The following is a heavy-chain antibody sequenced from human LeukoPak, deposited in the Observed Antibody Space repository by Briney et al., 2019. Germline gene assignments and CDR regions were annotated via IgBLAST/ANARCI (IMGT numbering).Heavy chain of an antibody. CDR2: IYHSGST. Sequence: SETLSLTCTVSDASINYYYWSWVRQPPGKGLEWIGYIYHSGSTYYNPSLKSRVTISVDRSKNQFSLKLSSVTAADTAVYYCARGYCSGGSCYSHDLFDYWGQGTLVTVSS. CDR1: DASINYYY. J-gene: IGHJ4*02. D-gene: IGHD2-15*01. V-gene: IGHV4-59*12. CDR3: ARGYCSGGSCYSHDLFDY.